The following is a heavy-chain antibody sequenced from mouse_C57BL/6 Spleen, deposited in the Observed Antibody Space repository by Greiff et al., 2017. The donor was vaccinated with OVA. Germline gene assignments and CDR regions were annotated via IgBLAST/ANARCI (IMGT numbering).Heavy chain of an antibody. J-gene: IGHJ4*01. V-gene: IGHV1-55*01. CDR2: IYPGSGST. CDR1: GYTFPSYW. CDR3: ARGEDYAMDY. Sequence: VQLQQPGAELVKPGASVKMSCKASGYTFPSYWITWVKPRPGQGLEWIGDIYPGSGSTNYNEKFQSKATLTVDTSSSTAYMQLSSLTSDDSAVYYCARGEDYAMDYWGQGTSVTVSS.